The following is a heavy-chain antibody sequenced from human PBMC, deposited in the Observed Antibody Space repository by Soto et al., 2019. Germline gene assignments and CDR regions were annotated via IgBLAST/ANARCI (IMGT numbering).Heavy chain of an antibody. CDR3: ARDGSEAVATKPNWFDP. CDR1: GYTFTGYY. D-gene: IGHD5-12*01. CDR2: INPNSGGT. Sequence: ASVKVSCKASGYTFTGYYMHWVRQAPGQGLEWMGWINPNSGGTNYAQKFQGWVTMTRDTSISTAYMELSRLRSDDTAVYYCARDGSEAVATKPNWFDPWGQGTLVTVS. J-gene: IGHJ5*02. V-gene: IGHV1-2*04.